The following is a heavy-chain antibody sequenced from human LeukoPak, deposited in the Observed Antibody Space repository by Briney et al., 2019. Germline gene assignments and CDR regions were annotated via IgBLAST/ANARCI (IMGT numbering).Heavy chain of an antibody. CDR3: VRAVGGNDGRTFGY. D-gene: IGHD3-3*01. Sequence: GGSLRLSCAASGYYFSRYWMHWVRQAPGEGLVWVSRISTDGSSTTYADSVKGRFTISRDNAKNTLYLQMNSLRAEDTAMYYCVRAVGGNDGRTFGYWAQGTLVTVSS. V-gene: IGHV3-74*01. CDR2: ISTDGSST. CDR1: GYYFSRYW. J-gene: IGHJ4*02.